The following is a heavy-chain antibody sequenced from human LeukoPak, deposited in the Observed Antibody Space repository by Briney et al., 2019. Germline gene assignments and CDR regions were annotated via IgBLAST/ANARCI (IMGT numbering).Heavy chain of an antibody. J-gene: IGHJ4*02. CDR3: ARPKGIAAAGTNFYFDY. CDR1: GYRFTSYW. V-gene: IGHV5-51*01. D-gene: IGHD6-13*01. CDR2: IYPGDSDT. Sequence: PGESLKISCKGSGYRFTSYWIGWVRQMPGKGLEWMGLIYPGDSDTRYSPSFQGQVTISADKSISTAYLQWSSLKASDTAMYYCARPKGIAAAGTNFYFDYWGQGTLVTVSS.